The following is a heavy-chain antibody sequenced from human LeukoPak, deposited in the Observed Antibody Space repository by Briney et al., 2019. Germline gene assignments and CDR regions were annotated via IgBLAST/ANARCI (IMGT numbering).Heavy chain of an antibody. D-gene: IGHD3-22*01. J-gene: IGHJ3*02. CDR3: AGGPPRTDSSGPLDI. V-gene: IGHV4-31*03. Sequence: SETLSLTCTVSGGSISSGGYYWSWIRQHPGKGLEWIGYIYYSGSTYYNPSLKSRVTISVDTSKNQFSLKLSSVTAADTAVYYCAGGPPRTDSSGPLDIWGQGTMVTVSS. CDR1: GGSISSGGYY. CDR2: IYYSGST.